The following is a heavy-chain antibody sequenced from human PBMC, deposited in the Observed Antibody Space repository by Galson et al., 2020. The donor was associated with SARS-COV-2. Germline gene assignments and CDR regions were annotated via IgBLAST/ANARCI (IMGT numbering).Heavy chain of an antibody. D-gene: IGHD6-13*01. V-gene: IGHV3-53*01. CDR1: GFTVSSNY. J-gene: IGHJ6*03. Sequence: GESLKISCAASGFTVSSNYMSWVRQAPGKGLEWVSVIYSGGSTYYADSVKGRLTISRDNSKNTLYLQMNSLRAEDTAVYYCARVFSSWYVFYYYYYVDVWGKGTTVTISS. CDR2: IYSGGST. CDR3: ARVFSSWYVFYYYYYVDV.